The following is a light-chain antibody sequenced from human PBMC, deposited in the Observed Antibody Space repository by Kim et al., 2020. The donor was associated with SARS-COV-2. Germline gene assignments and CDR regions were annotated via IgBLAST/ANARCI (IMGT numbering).Light chain of an antibody. J-gene: IGKJ2*01. CDR1: QGVISY. CDR3: HQRSNWPPYT. CDR2: DAS. V-gene: IGKV3-11*01. Sequence: LSPGERASLSCRASQGVISYLAWYQQKPGQAPMLLIYDASDSAACIPASFSGGGSGTDFSLTISSLVPEEFTVYYCHQRSNWPPYTFGQGTKLEI.